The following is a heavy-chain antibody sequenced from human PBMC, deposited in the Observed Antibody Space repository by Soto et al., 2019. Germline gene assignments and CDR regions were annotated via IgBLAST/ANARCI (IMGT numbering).Heavy chain of an antibody. CDR1: GFTFSSYD. J-gene: IGHJ6*02. V-gene: IGHV3-13*04. Sequence: GGSLRLSCAASGFTFSSYDMHWVRQATGKGLEWVSAIGTAGDTYYPGSVKGRFTISRENAKNSLYLQMNSLRAGDTAVYYCARVRTGSYYVPLGRYGMDVWGQGTTVTVSS. CDR2: IGTAGDT. D-gene: IGHD1-26*01. CDR3: ARVRTGSYYVPLGRYGMDV.